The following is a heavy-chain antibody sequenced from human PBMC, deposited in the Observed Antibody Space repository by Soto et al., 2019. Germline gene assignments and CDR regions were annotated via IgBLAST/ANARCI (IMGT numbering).Heavy chain of an antibody. CDR3: ARTRVESYYGLDY. V-gene: IGHV1-8*01. J-gene: IGHJ4*02. D-gene: IGHD1-26*01. CDR1: GYTFNNYE. CDR2: MKGYSGNP. Sequence: QVQLLQSGAEVKKPGASVKISCKASGYTFNNYEINWVRQAPAQGLEWMGWMKGYSGNPLYAQNFPRSISRRGDSYTNTAHLKFARVAFAETATYLRARTRVESYYGLDYWGQRTLVPVSS.